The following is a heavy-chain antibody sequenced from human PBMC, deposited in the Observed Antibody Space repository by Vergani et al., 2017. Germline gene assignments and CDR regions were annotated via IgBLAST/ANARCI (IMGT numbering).Heavy chain of an antibody. V-gene: IGHV1-69*02. D-gene: IGHD5-24*01. Sequence: QVQLVQSGAEVKKPGSSVKVSCKASGGTFSSYTISWVRQAPGQGLEWMGRIIPILGIANYAQKFQGRVTITADKSTSTAYMELSSLRSEDTAVYYCARGGDGYKCYFDYWGQGTLVTVSS. CDR3: ARGGDGYKCYFDY. CDR2: IIPILGIA. J-gene: IGHJ4*02. CDR1: GGTFSSYT.